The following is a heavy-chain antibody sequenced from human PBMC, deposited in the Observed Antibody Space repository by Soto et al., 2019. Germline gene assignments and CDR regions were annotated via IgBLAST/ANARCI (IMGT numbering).Heavy chain of an antibody. D-gene: IGHD1-1*01. V-gene: IGHV1-18*04. Sequence: ASVKVSCKASGYTFTSYGISWVRQAPGQGLEWMGWISAYNGNTNYAQKLQGRVTMTTDTSTSTAYMELRSLRSDDTAVYYCARDSRDTYNSNDEDSWCDPWGQGTLVTVAS. CDR2: ISAYNGNT. J-gene: IGHJ5*02. CDR3: ARDSRDTYNSNDEDSWCDP. CDR1: GYTFTSYG.